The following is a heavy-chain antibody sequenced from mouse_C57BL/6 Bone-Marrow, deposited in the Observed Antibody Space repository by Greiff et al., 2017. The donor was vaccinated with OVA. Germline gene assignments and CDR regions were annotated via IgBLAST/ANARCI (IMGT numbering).Heavy chain of an antibody. J-gene: IGHJ4*01. CDR2: IWWDDDK. D-gene: IGHD2-3*01. V-gene: IGHV8-8*01. Sequence: QVTLKVSGPGILQPSQTLSLTCSFSGFSLSTFGLGVGWIRQPSGKGLEWLAHIWWDDDKYYNPALKSRLQLSTDTSKNQVFLKIANVDTADTATYYCARMGLYDPLMDYWGQGTSVTVSS. CDR1: GFSLSTFGLG. CDR3: ARMGLYDPLMDY.